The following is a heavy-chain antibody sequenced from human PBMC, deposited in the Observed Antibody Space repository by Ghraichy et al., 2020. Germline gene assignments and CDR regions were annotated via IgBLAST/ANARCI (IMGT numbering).Heavy chain of an antibody. CDR1: GFTFSSYS. Sequence: GGSLRLSCAASGFTFSSYSMNWVRQAPGKGLEWVSSISSSSSYIYYADSVKGRFTISRDNAKNSLYLQMNSLRAEDTAVYYFARDTTSGDGMDVWGQGTTVTVSS. J-gene: IGHJ6*02. CDR3: ARDTTSGDGMDV. CDR2: ISSSSSYI. V-gene: IGHV3-21*01. D-gene: IGHD2/OR15-2a*01.